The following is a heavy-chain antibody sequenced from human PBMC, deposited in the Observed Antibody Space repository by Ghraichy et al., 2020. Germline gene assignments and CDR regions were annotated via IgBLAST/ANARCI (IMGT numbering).Heavy chain of an antibody. J-gene: IGHJ4*02. CDR3: ASSIAAAGTNYFDY. Sequence: SETSLTCTVSGGSVSSGSYYWSWIRQPPGKGLEWIGYIYYSGSTNYNPSLKSRVTISVDTSKNQFSLKLSSVTAADTAVYYCASSIAAAGTNYFDYWGQGTLVTVSS. CDR2: IYYSGST. V-gene: IGHV4-61*01. CDR1: GGSVSSGSYY. D-gene: IGHD6-13*01.